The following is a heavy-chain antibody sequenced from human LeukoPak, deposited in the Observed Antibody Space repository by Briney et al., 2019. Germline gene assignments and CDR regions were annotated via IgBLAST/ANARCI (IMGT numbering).Heavy chain of an antibody. CDR2: VNPNSGGT. CDR1: GYTFIGYY. V-gene: IGHV1-2*02. CDR3: ARAGGRSWFDP. Sequence: ASVKVSCKASGYTFIGYYMHWVRQAPGQGLGWMGWVNPNSGGTNYAQKFQGRVTMTTDTSMSTAYMELSRLTSDDTAVYYCARAGGRSWFDPWGQGTLVTVSS. J-gene: IGHJ5*02.